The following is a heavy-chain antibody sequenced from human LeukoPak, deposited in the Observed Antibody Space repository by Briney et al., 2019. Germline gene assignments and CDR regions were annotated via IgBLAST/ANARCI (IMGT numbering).Heavy chain of an antibody. Sequence: GGSLRLSCAASGFTFRDYWMHWVRQAPGKGLEWLSRIDKDGSSTPYADSVKGRFTVSRDNVKNTLYLQLNSLRVDDTAVYYCARDGASTVDFDYWGQGIMVSVSS. CDR3: ARDGASTVDFDY. CDR2: IDKDGSST. CDR1: GFTFRDYW. D-gene: IGHD4-23*01. V-gene: IGHV3-74*03. J-gene: IGHJ4*02.